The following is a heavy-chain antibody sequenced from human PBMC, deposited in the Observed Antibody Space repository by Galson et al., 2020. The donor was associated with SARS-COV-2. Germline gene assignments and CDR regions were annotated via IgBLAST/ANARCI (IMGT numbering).Heavy chain of an antibody. CDR2: IYFTGRT. V-gene: IGHV4-61*01. CDR1: GCSVHSCTYY. J-gene: IGHJ6*03. Sequence: LSLTCNVSGCSVHSCTYYCRLIPPPPRKGLEWLGYIYFTGRTNYNPSLKSRSTISLDTCTNQFSLTLRYVTAADTDVYFCASLHAYYYYYYMDVWGKGTAVTVSS. CDR3: ASLHAYYYYYYMDV.